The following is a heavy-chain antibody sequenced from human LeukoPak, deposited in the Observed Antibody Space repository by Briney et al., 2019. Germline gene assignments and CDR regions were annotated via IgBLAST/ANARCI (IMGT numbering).Heavy chain of an antibody. CDR2: IYYSGST. D-gene: IGHD1-14*01. CDR1: GGSISSGGYY. CDR3: ARSPEYYFDY. Sequence: PSQTLSLTCTVSGGSISSGGYYWSWIRQYPGKGLEWIGYIYYSGSTYYNPSLKSRVTISVDTSENQFSLKLTSVTAADTAVYYCARSPEYYFDYWGQGTLVTVSS. V-gene: IGHV4-31*03. J-gene: IGHJ4*02.